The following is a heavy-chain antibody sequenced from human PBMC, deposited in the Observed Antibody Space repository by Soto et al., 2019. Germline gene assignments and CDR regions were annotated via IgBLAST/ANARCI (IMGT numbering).Heavy chain of an antibody. CDR2: IIPLFGTT. J-gene: IGHJ4*02. D-gene: IGHD3-16*02. Sequence: SVKVSCKAFGGTFSSYAISWVRQAPGQGLEWMGGIIPLFGTTNYAPKFQGRVAITADERARTAYMDLSSLKSEDTAVYYCATNNRASYHFDYWGQGTLVTVSS. CDR3: ATNNRASYHFDY. V-gene: IGHV1-69*13. CDR1: GGTFSSYA.